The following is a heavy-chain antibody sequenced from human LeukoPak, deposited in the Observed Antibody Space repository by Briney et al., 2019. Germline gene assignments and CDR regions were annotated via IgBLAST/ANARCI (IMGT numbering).Heavy chain of an antibody. J-gene: IGHJ5*02. D-gene: IGHD6-13*01. V-gene: IGHV4-39*01. Sequence: PSETLSLTCTVSGGSNSSRNYYWAWFRQPPGKGLEWIGSILYSGSTYYNPSLKSRVTISVDMSKSQFSLKLTSVTATDTALYYCARQVRAAAVAGSSSDPWGQGTLVIVSS. CDR3: ARQVRAAAVAGSSSDP. CDR2: ILYSGST. CDR1: GGSNSSRNYY.